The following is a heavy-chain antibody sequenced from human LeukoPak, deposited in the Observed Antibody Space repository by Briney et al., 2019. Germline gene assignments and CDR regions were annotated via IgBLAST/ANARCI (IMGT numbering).Heavy chain of an antibody. CDR3: AREGFTMVRGVKYNWFDP. D-gene: IGHD3-10*01. CDR2: ISSSANTI. Sequence: GGSLRLSCAASGFTVSSYEMNWVRQAPGKGLEWVSYISSSANTIYYADSVKGRFTISRDNAKNSLYLQMNSLRAEDTAVYYCAREGFTMVRGVKYNWFDPWGQGTLVTVSS. V-gene: IGHV3-48*03. CDR1: GFTVSSYE. J-gene: IGHJ5*02.